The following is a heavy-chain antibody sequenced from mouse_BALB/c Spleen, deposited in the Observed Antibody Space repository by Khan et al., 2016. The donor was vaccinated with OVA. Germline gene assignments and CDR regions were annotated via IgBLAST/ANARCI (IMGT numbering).Heavy chain of an antibody. V-gene: IGHV1-20*02. CDR1: GYSFTGYF. CDR2: INPHIGET. J-gene: IGHJ2*01. Sequence: IQLVQSGPELVKPGASVKISCKASGYSFTGYFMNWVMQSHGKSLEWIGRINPHIGETFYNQKFKGKVTLTVDESSSTAHMELRSLASEDAAVYYCARTYGSDFDNWGQGTTLTVSS. CDR3: ARTYGSDFDN. D-gene: IGHD1-1*01.